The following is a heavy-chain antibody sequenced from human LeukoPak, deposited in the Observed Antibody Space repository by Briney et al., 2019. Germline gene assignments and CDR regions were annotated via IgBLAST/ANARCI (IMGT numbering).Heavy chain of an antibody. J-gene: IGHJ6*02. CDR3: ARERREGLWFGELFRYQYCGLDV. CDR2: IKQDGSAK. Sequence: PGGSLRLSCAASGFAFGDFWMSWVRQTPGKGLESVANIKQDGSAKEYVDSVKGRFTISRDNAKNSLYLQMNNLREDDTGVYYCARERREGLWFGELFRYQYCGLDVWGQGTTVIVSS. D-gene: IGHD3-10*01. CDR1: GFAFGDFW. V-gene: IGHV3-7*01.